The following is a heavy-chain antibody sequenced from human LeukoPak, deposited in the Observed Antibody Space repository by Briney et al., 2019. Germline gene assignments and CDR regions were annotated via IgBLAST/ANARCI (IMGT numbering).Heavy chain of an antibody. CDR2: IYPGDSDT. J-gene: IGHJ4*02. Sequence: GESLKISCKGSGYSFTTYWIGWVRQMPGKGLEWMGMIYPGDSDTRYSPSFQGHVTISADTSITTAYLQLSSLKASDTAMYYCARHIGLTTRYLDYWGQGTLVTISS. CDR3: ARHIGLTTRYLDY. D-gene: IGHD4/OR15-4a*01. V-gene: IGHV5-51*01. CDR1: GYSFTTYW.